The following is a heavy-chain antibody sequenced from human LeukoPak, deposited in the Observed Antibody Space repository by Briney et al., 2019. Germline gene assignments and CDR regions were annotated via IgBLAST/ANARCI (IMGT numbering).Heavy chain of an antibody. D-gene: IGHD6-13*01. Sequence: GGSLRLSCAASGFTVSSNYMSWVRQAPGKGLEWVSVISGSGGSTYYADSVRGRFTISRDNSKNTLYLQMNSLRAEDTAVYYCANIAAAGSDYWGQGTLVTVSS. V-gene: IGHV3-66*02. CDR1: GFTVSSNY. J-gene: IGHJ4*02. CDR3: ANIAAAGSDY. CDR2: ISGSGGST.